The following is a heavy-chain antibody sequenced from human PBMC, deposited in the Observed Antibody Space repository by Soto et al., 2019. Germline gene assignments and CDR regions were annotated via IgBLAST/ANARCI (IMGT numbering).Heavy chain of an antibody. Sequence: GGSLRLSCAASGFTFSRYGMHWVRQAPGKGLEWVAVIGHDGRKKYYVDSEEGRFTVSRDNSKNTVYLQMNSLRVEDTAVYYCARDDGSRDGYNGGSDYWGQGTQVTVSS. CDR2: IGHDGRKK. D-gene: IGHD3-22*01. V-gene: IGHV3-33*01. CDR1: GFTFSRYG. CDR3: ARDDGSRDGYNGGSDY. J-gene: IGHJ4*02.